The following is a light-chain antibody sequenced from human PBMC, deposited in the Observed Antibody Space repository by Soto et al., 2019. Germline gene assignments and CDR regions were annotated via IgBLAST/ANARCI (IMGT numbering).Light chain of an antibody. CDR1: QSISSW. V-gene: IGKV1-5*01. CDR3: QQYNSYSPYT. J-gene: IGKJ2*01. CDR2: DAS. Sequence: DIQMTQSPSTLSASVRDRVTITCRASQSISSWLAWYQQKPGKAPKLLIYDASSLESGVPSRFSGSGSGTEFTLTISSLQPEDFATYSCQQYNSYSPYTFGHGTKLEIK.